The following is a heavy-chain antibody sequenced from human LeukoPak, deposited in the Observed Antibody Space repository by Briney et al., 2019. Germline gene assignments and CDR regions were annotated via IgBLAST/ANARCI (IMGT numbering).Heavy chain of an antibody. J-gene: IGHJ3*02. Sequence: NASETLSLTCTVSGGSISSGGYYWSWIRQPPGKGLEWIGYIYHSGSTYYNPSLKSRVTISVDRSKNQFSLKLSSVTAADTAVYYCARDQVGYYGSGSYYGAFDIWGQGTMVTVSS. CDR1: GGSISSGGYY. D-gene: IGHD3-10*01. V-gene: IGHV4-30-2*01. CDR2: IYHSGST. CDR3: ARDQVGYYGSGSYYGAFDI.